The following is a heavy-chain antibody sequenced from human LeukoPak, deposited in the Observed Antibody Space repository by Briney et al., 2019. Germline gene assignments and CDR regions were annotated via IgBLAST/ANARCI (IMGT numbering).Heavy chain of an antibody. CDR1: GGSISSYY. Sequence: SETLSLTCTVSGGSISSYYWSWIRQSPGKGLECIGYIHYTGSTNYNPSLKSRVTISVDTSKNQFSLKLSSVIAADTAVYYCARVVSQYGDYAWIVNWFDPWGQGTLVTVSS. CDR2: IHYTGST. CDR3: ARVVSQYGDYAWIVNWFDP. J-gene: IGHJ5*02. D-gene: IGHD4-17*01. V-gene: IGHV4-59*08.